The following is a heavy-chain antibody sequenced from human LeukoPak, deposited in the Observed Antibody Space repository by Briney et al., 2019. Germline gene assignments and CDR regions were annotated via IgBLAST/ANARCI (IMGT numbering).Heavy chain of an antibody. Sequence: SETLSLTCIVSGGSISSSIYYWGWIRQPPGNGPEWIGSIYYSGSTYHNPSLKSRVTISVDTSKNQFSLKLSSVIAADTAVYYCAARGYSYGRDYWGQGTLVTVSS. J-gene: IGHJ4*02. CDR1: GGSISSSIYY. D-gene: IGHD5-18*01. V-gene: IGHV4-39*01. CDR3: AARGYSYGRDY. CDR2: IYYSGST.